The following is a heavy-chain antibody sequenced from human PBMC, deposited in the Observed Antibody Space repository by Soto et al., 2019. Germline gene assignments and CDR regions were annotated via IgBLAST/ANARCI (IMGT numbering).Heavy chain of an antibody. CDR3: ARVSGYSGSDAFDI. D-gene: IGHD5-12*01. Sequence: GGSLRLSCAASGFTFSTCPMSWVRQAPGKGLEWVSGISGTGGSTYYADSVKGRFTISRDNSKSTLYLQMNSLRAEDTAVYYCARVSGYSGSDAFDIWGQGTMVTVSS. V-gene: IGHV3-23*01. CDR2: ISGTGGST. CDR1: GFTFSTCP. J-gene: IGHJ3*02.